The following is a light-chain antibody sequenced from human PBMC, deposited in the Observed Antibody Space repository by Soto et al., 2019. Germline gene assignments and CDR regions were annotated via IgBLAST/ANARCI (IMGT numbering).Light chain of an antibody. J-gene: IGKJ1*01. CDR3: QQRGNRPPWT. V-gene: IGKV3-11*01. CDR1: QSVGKY. CDR2: DAS. Sequence: EIVMTQSPATLSFSPGERASLSCRASQSVGKYLVWYQQKPGQAPRLLIYDASNRAPGIPARFSGSGSGTDFTLTISSLEPEDFAVYYCQQRGNRPPWTFGQGTKVDIK.